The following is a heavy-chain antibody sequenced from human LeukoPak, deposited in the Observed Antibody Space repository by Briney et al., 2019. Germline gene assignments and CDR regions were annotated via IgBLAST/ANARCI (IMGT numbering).Heavy chain of an antibody. Sequence: SVKVSCKASGGTFSRYTISWVRQAPGQGLEWMGGIIPIFGTANYAQKFQGRVTITTDESTSTAYMELSSLRSEDTAVYYCARGRAYCGGDCYLDWGQGTLVTVSS. CDR3: ARGRAYCGGDCYLD. J-gene: IGHJ4*02. CDR2: IIPIFGTA. CDR1: GGTFSRYT. V-gene: IGHV1-69*05. D-gene: IGHD2-21*02.